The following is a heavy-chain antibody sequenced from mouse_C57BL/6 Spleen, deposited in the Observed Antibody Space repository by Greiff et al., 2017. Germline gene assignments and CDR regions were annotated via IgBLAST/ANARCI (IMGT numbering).Heavy chain of an antibody. D-gene: IGHD2-4*01. CDR3: ARVDDHVFAY. J-gene: IGHJ3*01. CDR2: ISDGGSYT. V-gene: IGHV5-4*03. CDR1: GFTFSSYA. Sequence: EVMLVESGGGLVKPGGSLKLSCAASGFTFSSYAMSWVRQTPEKRLAWVATISDGGSYTYYPDNVKGRFTISRDNAKNNLYLQMSHLKSEDTAMYYCARVDDHVFAYWGQGTLVTVSA.